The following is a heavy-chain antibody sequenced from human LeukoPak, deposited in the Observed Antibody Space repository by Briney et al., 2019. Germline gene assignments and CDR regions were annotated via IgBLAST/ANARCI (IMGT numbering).Heavy chain of an antibody. CDR3: ARQDGSSGSNY. CDR2: IYPGDSDT. J-gene: IGHJ4*02. CDR1: GYSFSTYW. Sequence: GESLKISCKGSGYSFSTYWIVWVRQMPGKGLEWMGIIYPGDSDTRYSPSFQGQVTISADKSISTAYLQWSSPKASDTAMYYCARQDGSSGSNYWGQGTLVTVSS. D-gene: IGHD6-19*01. V-gene: IGHV5-51*01.